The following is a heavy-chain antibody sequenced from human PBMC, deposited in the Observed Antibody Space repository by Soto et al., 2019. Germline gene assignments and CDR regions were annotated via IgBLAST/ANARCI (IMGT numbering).Heavy chain of an antibody. CDR2: ISYDGSNK. Sequence: QVQLVESGGGVVQPGRSLRLSCAASGFTFSSYAMHWVRQAPGKGLEWVAVISYDGSNKYYADSVKGRFTISRDNSKNTLYPQMNSLRAEDTAVYYCAREGIAAADDAFDIWGQGTMVTVSS. D-gene: IGHD6-13*01. V-gene: IGHV3-30-3*01. J-gene: IGHJ3*02. CDR3: AREGIAAADDAFDI. CDR1: GFTFSSYA.